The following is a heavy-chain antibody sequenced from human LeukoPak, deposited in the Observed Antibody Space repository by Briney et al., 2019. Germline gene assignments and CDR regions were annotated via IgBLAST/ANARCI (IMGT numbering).Heavy chain of an antibody. CDR1: GFTFSSYA. CDR3: AKVIVPDSSSWTNFDY. Sequence: PGGSLRLSCAASGFTFSSYAMSWVRQAPGKGLEWVSAISGSGGSTYYADSVKGRFTISRDNSKNTLYLRMNSLRAEDTAVYYCAKVIVPDSSSWTNFDYWGQGTLVTVSS. CDR2: ISGSGGST. V-gene: IGHV3-23*01. J-gene: IGHJ4*02. D-gene: IGHD6-13*01.